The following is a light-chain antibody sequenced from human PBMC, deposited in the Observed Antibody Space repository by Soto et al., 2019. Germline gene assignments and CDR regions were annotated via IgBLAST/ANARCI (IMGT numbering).Light chain of an antibody. J-gene: IGKJ1*01. Sequence: DIQLTQSPSSLSASVGDRVTITCRASQTIDTYLNWYQHKPGTAPKVLIYAATYLQNGVPSRFSGTGSGADFTLTISSLQPEDFATYYCQQNFNFPRTFGQWTKVDIK. V-gene: IGKV1-39*01. CDR2: AAT. CDR3: QQNFNFPRT. CDR1: QTIDTY.